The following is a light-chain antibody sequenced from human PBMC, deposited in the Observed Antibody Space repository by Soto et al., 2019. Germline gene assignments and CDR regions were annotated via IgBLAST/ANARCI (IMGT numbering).Light chain of an antibody. Sequence: SVLTQPPSASGTPGQRVTISCSGSSSNIGSNTVNWYQQLPRTAPKLLIHTNNQRPSGVPDRFSGSKSGTSASLAISGLQSEDDADYYCASWDDSLDGVVFGGGTKLTVL. CDR2: TNN. CDR1: SSNIGSNT. J-gene: IGLJ2*01. CDR3: ASWDDSLDGVV. V-gene: IGLV1-44*01.